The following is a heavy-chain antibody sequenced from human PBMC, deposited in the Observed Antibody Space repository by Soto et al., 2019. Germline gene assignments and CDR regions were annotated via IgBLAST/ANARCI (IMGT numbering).Heavy chain of an antibody. J-gene: IGHJ4*02. CDR2: ISSSGNSI. V-gene: IGHV3-11*01. D-gene: IGHD6-13*01. CDR1: VFTVSDYY. Sequence: GSLRLAGAASVFTVSDYYMTWMRQAPGKGLEWVSYISSSGNSIYYADSVRGRFTVSRDNAKNSLFLQMNSLRAEDTAVYYCARRAAAGRSFDYWGLGTLVSVSS. CDR3: ARRAAAGRSFDY.